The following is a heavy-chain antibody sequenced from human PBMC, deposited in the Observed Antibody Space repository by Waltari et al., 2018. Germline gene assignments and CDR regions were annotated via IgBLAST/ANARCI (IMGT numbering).Heavy chain of an antibody. V-gene: IGHV4-39*07. J-gene: IGHJ4*02. CDR3: AREDGRTPLG. CDR2: IYYSGST. D-gene: IGHD1-26*01. CDR1: GGSISSSSYY. Sequence: QLQLQESGPGLVKPSETLSLTCTVSGGSISSSSYYWGWIRQPPGKGLEWIGSIYYSGSTNYNPSLKSRVTMSVDTSKNQVSLKLSSVTAADTAVYYCAREDGRTPLGWGQGTLVTVSS.